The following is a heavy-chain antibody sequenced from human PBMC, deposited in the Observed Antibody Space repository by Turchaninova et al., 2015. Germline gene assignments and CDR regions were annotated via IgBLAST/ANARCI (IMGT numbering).Heavy chain of an antibody. V-gene: IGHV4-39*07. CDR1: GGSISSSSYY. Sequence: QLQLQESGPGLGKPSETLSLTCTVSGGSISSSSYYWGWIRQPPGKGREWIGCIYYRGSTYYNPSLKSRVTISVDTSKNQFSLKLSSVTAADTAVYYCARHGWYYFDYWGQGTLVTVSS. J-gene: IGHJ4*02. CDR3: ARHGWYYFDY. CDR2: IYYRGST. D-gene: IGHD2-15*01.